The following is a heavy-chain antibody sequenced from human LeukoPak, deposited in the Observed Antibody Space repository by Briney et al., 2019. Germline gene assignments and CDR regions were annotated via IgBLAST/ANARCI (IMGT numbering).Heavy chain of an antibody. CDR1: GFTFNSYA. CDR2: ISGSGGST. V-gene: IGHV3-23*01. J-gene: IGHJ4*02. CDR3: AKALGGVYGYFDY. Sequence: GGSLRLSCAASGFTFNSYAMSWVRQAPGKGLEWVSAISGSGGSTYYADSVKGRFTISRDNSKNTLLLQMNSLRAEDTAIYYCAKALGGVYGYFDYWGQGTLVTVSS. D-gene: IGHD5/OR15-5a*01.